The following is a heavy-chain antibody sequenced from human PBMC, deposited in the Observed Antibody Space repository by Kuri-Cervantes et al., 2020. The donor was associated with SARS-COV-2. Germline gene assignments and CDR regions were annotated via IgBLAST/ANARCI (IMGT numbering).Heavy chain of an antibody. CDR1: GYTFSDYY. V-gene: IGHV1-2*04. D-gene: IGHD3-10*01. Sequence: ASVKVSCKASGYTFSDYYMYWVRHAPGQGLEWMGWINPNSGGTNYAQKFQGWVTMTRDTSISTAYMELSRLRSDDTAVYYCATGMVRGLIQSYYYGMDVWGQGTTVTVSS. J-gene: IGHJ6*02. CDR2: INPNSGGT. CDR3: ATGMVRGLIQSYYYGMDV.